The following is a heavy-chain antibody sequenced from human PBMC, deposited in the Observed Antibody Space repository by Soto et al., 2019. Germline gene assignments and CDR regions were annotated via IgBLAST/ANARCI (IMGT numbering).Heavy chain of an antibody. CDR2: IKQDGSEK. Sequence: EVQLVESGGGLVQPGGSLRLSCAASGFTFSSYWMSWVRQAPGKGLEWVANIKQDGSEKYYVDSVKGRFTISRDTAKNSLYLQMNSLRAEDTAVYYCASLWFGEFQDYWGQGTLVTVSS. CDR3: ASLWFGEFQDY. V-gene: IGHV3-7*01. CDR1: GFTFSSYW. D-gene: IGHD3-10*01. J-gene: IGHJ4*02.